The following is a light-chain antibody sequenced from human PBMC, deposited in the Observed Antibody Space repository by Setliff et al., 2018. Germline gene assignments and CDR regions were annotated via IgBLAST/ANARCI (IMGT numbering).Light chain of an antibody. CDR3: NSYAASNKSV. J-gene: IGLJ1*01. V-gene: IGLV2-8*01. Sequence: QSALAQPPSASGSPGQSVTISCTGTSRDVGGYNYVPWYQQHPGKAPKLLIYEVTKRPSGVPDRFSGSKSGNTASLTVSGLQAEDEADYYCNSYAASNKSVFGTGTKGTVL. CDR2: EVT. CDR1: SRDVGGYNY.